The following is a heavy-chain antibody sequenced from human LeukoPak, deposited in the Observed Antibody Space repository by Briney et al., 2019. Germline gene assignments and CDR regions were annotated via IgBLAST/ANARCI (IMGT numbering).Heavy chain of an antibody. Sequence: PGGSLRLSCAASGFTFSSYSMNWVRQAPGKGLEWVANIKRDGSEIYYVDSVKGRFTISRDNAKNSLYLHMNSLRPEDTAVYYCARDMAGPDYGAPSYWGQGTLVTVSS. D-gene: IGHD4-17*01. V-gene: IGHV3-7*03. J-gene: IGHJ4*02. CDR2: IKRDGSEI. CDR3: ARDMAGPDYGAPSY. CDR1: GFTFSSYS.